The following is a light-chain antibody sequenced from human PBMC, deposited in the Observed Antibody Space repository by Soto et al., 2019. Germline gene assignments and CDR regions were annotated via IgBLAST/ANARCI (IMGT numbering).Light chain of an antibody. CDR3: QQYTKTNNTWM. CDR2: DAS. J-gene: IGKJ1*01. Sequence: MTQSPSTESSSLGERVTITWRASQSISSWLAWYQQKPGKAPKLLVYDASSLESGVPSRFSGSASGTEFTRTISGLQPDDSATYYCQQYTKTNNTWMFCQGTKVDIK. V-gene: IGKV1-5*01. CDR1: QSISSW.